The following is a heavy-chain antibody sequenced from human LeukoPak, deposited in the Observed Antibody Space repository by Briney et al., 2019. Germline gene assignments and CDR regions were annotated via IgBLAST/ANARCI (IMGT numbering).Heavy chain of an antibody. CDR1: GGSISGGSYY. D-gene: IGHD3/OR15-3a*01. V-gene: IGHV4-61*09. CDR2: IYTSGST. Sequence: PSETLSLTCTVSGGSISGGSYYWSWIRQPAGKGLEWIGHIYTSGSTNYNPSLKSRVTISLDTSQNQFSLTLSSVTAADTAVYYCARSDGYDLVDIWGQGTMVTVSS. J-gene: IGHJ3*02. CDR3: ARSDGYDLVDI.